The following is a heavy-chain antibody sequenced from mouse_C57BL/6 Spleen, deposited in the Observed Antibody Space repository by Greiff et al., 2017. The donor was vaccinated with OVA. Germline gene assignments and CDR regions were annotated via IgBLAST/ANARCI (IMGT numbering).Heavy chain of an antibody. CDR1: GYTFTSYW. CDR3: AREGSVYYAMDY. Sequence: QVQLQQPGAELVKPGASVKLSCKASGYTFTSYWMHWVKQRPGQGLEWIGMIHPNSGSTNYNEKFKSKATLTVDKSSSTAYLQRSSLTSEDSAVYYCAREGSVYYAMDYWGQGTSVTVSS. V-gene: IGHV1-64*01. CDR2: IHPNSGST. D-gene: IGHD1-1*01. J-gene: IGHJ4*01.